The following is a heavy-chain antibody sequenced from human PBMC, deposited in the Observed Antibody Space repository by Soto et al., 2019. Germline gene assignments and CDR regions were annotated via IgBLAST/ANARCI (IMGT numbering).Heavy chain of an antibody. CDR3: ARERGVAPPVAGNTHNYYYMDV. CDR1: GYSFTNYG. Sequence: QAQLVQSGAEVKKPGASVTVSCKASGYSFTNYGVTWVRQAPGQGLERMGWISAFNGNTHYAQNLWGRITMTTDATTSTAYMELRSLRSDDTAVYYCARERGVAPPVAGNTHNYYYMDVWGKGTTFTVSS. J-gene: IGHJ6*03. V-gene: IGHV1-18*01. CDR2: ISAFNGNT. D-gene: IGHD6-19*01.